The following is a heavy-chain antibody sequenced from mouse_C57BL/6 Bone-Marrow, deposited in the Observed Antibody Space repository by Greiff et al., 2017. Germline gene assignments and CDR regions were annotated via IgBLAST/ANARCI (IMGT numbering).Heavy chain of an antibody. Sequence: VQLQQPGAELVMPWASVKLSCTASGYTFTSYWVHWVKQWPGQSLEWIGEIDPSDSYTNYNQKVKVKSTLTVDKSSSTAYMQLSSLTSEDSAVYYCARGPYLPAMDYWGQGTSVTVSS. J-gene: IGHJ4*01. CDR3: ARGPYLPAMDY. V-gene: IGHV1-69*01. CDR2: IDPSDSYT. CDR1: GYTFTSYW.